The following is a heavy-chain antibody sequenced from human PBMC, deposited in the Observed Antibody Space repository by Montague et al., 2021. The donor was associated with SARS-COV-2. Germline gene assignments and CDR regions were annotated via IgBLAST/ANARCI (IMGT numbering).Heavy chain of an antibody. CDR3: AKGEVPYAYGDSFDY. J-gene: IGHJ4*02. D-gene: IGHD4-17*01. CDR2: IRGSGGST. CDR1: GFTFSSYA. Sequence: SLSLSFSASGFTFSSYAMSWVRQAPGKGLEWVSAIRGSGGSTYYADSVKGRFTISRDNSKNTLYLQMHSLRAEDTAVYYCAKGEVPYAYGDSFDYWGQGTLVTVSS. V-gene: IGHV3-23*01.